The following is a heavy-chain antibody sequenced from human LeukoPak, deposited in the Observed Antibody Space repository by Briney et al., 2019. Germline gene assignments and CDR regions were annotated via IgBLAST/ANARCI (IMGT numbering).Heavy chain of an antibody. CDR1: GFTFSSYA. Sequence: PGGSLGLSCAASGFTFSSYAMHWVHQAPGKGLEWVAVISYDGSNKYYADSVKGRFTISRDNSKNTLYLQMNSLRAEDTAVYYCARDQGLRPFDYWGQGTLVTVSS. CDR3: ARDQGLRPFDY. V-gene: IGHV3-30*04. CDR2: ISYDGSNK. D-gene: IGHD5-12*01. J-gene: IGHJ4*02.